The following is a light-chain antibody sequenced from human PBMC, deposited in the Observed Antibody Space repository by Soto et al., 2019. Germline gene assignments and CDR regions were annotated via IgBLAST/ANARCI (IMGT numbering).Light chain of an antibody. CDR1: QNINNW. J-gene: IGKJ1*01. Sequence: DIQMTQSPSTLSASVGDRVTITCRASQNINNWIAWYQQKPWKAPKFLIYDASTLDSGVPSRFSGSGFGTEFSLTISSLQPDDVGSYDCQHMRPFGQGTKV. CDR3: QHMRP. V-gene: IGKV1-5*01. CDR2: DAS.